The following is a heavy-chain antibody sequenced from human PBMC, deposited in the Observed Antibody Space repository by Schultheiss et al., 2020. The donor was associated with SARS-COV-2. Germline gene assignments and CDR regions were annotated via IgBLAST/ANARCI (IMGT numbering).Heavy chain of an antibody. V-gene: IGHV3-23*01. Sequence: ESLKISCVASGFTLSTYAMSWARQAPGKGLEWVSAISGSGGSTYYADSVKGRFTISRDNSKNTLYLQMNSLRAEDTAVYYCAKRGPRDSSGNEGFDYWGQGTLVTVSS. J-gene: IGHJ4*02. CDR1: GFTLSTYA. CDR2: ISGSGGST. D-gene: IGHD3-22*01. CDR3: AKRGPRDSSGNEGFDY.